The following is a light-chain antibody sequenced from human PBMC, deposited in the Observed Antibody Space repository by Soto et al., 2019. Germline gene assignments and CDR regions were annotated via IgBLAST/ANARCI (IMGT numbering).Light chain of an antibody. Sequence: EVVLTQSPAIVSLSPGERATLSCRASQSVSVNLGWYQQKPGQAPRPLIYSASDRAPGIPARFSGSGSGTDFTLTISSLEPEDFAVYYCQERNRWPRGTFGAGTKVDI. J-gene: IGKJ4*01. CDR2: SAS. V-gene: IGKV3-11*01. CDR1: QSVSVN. CDR3: QERNRWPRGT.